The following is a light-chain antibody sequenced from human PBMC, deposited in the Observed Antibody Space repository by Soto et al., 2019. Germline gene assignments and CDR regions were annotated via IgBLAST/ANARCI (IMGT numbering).Light chain of an antibody. V-gene: IGLV4-69*01. CDR3: QTWDTGIVV. CDR2: VKSDGSH. J-gene: IGLJ2*01. CDR1: SGHGNYV. Sequence: QLVLTQSPSASASLGASVKLTCTLSSGHGNYVIAWHQQQPEKGPRYLMKVKSDGSHSKGDGIPDRFSGSSSGAERYLAISSLQSEDEADYYCQTWDTGIVVFGGGTKVTV.